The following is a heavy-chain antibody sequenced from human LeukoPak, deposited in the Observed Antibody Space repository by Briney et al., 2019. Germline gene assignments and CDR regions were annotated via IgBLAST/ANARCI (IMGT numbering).Heavy chain of an antibody. D-gene: IGHD1-26*01. Sequence: PGGSLRLSCAASGFTVSGNYLTWVRQAPGKGLEWVSVIYTSGTADYADSVKGRFIISRDTSKNTVNLQMYSLRAEDTAVYYCASGQLSGKGFDSWGQGTLVTVSS. V-gene: IGHV3-66*01. CDR1: GFTVSGNY. J-gene: IGHJ4*02. CDR3: ASGQLSGKGFDS. CDR2: IYTSGTA.